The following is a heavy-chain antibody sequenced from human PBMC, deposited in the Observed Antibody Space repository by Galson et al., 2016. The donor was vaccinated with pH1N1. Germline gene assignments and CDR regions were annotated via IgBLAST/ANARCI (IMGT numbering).Heavy chain of an antibody. CDR1: GYSFITSW. J-gene: IGHJ3*02. CDR2: IYPGDADT. V-gene: IGHV5-51*01. D-gene: IGHD3-10*01. Sequence: QSGAEVKKPGKSLKISCKASGYSFITSWIGWVRQTPGKGLEWMGIIYPGDADTKYSPSFQGQVTVSADKSISTAYLQWRSLKASDTAMYYCARQVDWDAGMVGEDAYDIWGQGTMVTVSS. CDR3: ARQVDWDAGMVGEDAYDI.